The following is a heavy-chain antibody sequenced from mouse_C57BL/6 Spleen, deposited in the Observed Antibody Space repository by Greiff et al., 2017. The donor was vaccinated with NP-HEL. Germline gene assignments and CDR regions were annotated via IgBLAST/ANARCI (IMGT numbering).Heavy chain of an antibody. D-gene: IGHD1-1*01. Sequence: VKLVESGAELVRPGASVTLSCKASGYTFTDYEMHWVKQTPVHGLEWIGAIDPETGGTAYNQKFKGKAILTADKSSSTAYMELRSLTSEDSAVYYCTRSSCSYYGSSYHYFDYWGQGTTLTVSS. V-gene: IGHV1-15*01. J-gene: IGHJ2*01. CDR1: GYTFTDYE. CDR2: IDPETGGT. CDR3: TRSSCSYYGSSYHYFDY.